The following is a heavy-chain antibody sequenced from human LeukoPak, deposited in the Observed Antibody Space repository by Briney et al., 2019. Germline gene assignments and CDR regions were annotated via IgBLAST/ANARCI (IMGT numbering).Heavy chain of an antibody. D-gene: IGHD5-24*01. Sequence: SETLSLTCTVSGGSISSYYWSWIRQPPGKGLEWIGYIYYSGSTNYNPSLKSRVTISVDTSKNQFSLKLSSVTAADTAVYYCARGYNGSDYFDYWGQGTLVTVSS. V-gene: IGHV4-59*12. CDR3: ARGYNGSDYFDY. CDR2: IYYSGST. CDR1: GGSISSYY. J-gene: IGHJ4*02.